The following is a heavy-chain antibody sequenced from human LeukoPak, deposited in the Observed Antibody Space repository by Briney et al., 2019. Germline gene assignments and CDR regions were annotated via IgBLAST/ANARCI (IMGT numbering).Heavy chain of an antibody. D-gene: IGHD3-16*01. CDR3: ARGGGLDV. V-gene: IGHV3-7*03. Sequence: GGSLRLSCAASGFTFSSYWMNWARQAPGKGLEWVASINHNGNVNYYVDSVKGLFTISRDNAKNSLYLQMSNLRAEDTAVYFCARGGGLDVWGQGATVTVSS. CDR2: INHNGNVN. J-gene: IGHJ6*02. CDR1: GFTFSSYW.